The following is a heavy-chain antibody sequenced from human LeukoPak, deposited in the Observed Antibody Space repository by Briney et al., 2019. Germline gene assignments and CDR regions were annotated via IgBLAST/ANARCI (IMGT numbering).Heavy chain of an antibody. J-gene: IGHJ6*02. D-gene: IGHD6-19*01. CDR3: ARQNSVAGAVYYYYGMDV. V-gene: IGHV4-59*08. Sequence: SETLSLTCTVSGGSISSYYWSWIRQPPGKGLEWIGYIYYSGSTNYNPSLKSRVTISVDTSKNQFSLKLSSVTAADTAVYYCARQNSVAGAVYYYYGMDVWGQGTTVTVSS. CDR1: GGSISSYY. CDR2: IYYSGST.